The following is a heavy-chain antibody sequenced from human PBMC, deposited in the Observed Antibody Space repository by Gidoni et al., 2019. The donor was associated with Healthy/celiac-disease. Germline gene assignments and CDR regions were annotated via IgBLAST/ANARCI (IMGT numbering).Heavy chain of an antibody. CDR1: GFTFSSYA. CDR2: ISGSGGST. D-gene: IGHD2-8*01. J-gene: IGHJ3*02. CDR3: AKDLYCTNGVCPNDAFDI. Sequence: EVQLLESGGGLVQPGGSLRLSCAASGFTFSSYAMSWVRQAPGKGREWVSAISGSGGSTYYADSVKGRFTISRDNSKNTLYLQMNSLRAEDTAVYYCAKDLYCTNGVCPNDAFDIWGQGTMVTVSS. V-gene: IGHV3-23*01.